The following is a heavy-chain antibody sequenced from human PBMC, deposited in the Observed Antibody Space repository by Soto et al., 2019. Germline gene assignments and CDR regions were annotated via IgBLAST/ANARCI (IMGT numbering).Heavy chain of an antibody. CDR1: GFSLSTSW. CDR3: ASTRLYFYGLDV. V-gene: IGHV3-7*01. J-gene: IGHJ6*02. Sequence: EVQLVESGGGLVQPGGSLRLSCTASGFSLSTSWMTWVRQAPGKGLEWVANIMQDGSDKYYVDSVKGRFTISRDNAKNALYLQMTSLRPEDTAVYYCASTRLYFYGLDVWCQGTTVTVSS. CDR2: IMQDGSDK.